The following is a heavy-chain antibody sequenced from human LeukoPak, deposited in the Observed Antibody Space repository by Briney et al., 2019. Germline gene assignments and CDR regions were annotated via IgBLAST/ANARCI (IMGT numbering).Heavy chain of an antibody. CDR3: AREGSYCVGGDCYSFDF. J-gene: IGHJ4*02. CDR2: MHPGNGNT. CDR1: GYRFISNY. V-gene: IGHV1-2*02. D-gene: IGHD2-21*02. Sequence: ASVKVPCKASGYRFISNYIQWVRQAPGLGPEWMGWMHPGNGNTRYAEKFQGRVTMTRDTSINTAYMDLSSLRSDDTAVYYCAREGSYCVGGDCYSFDFWGQGTLIPVSS.